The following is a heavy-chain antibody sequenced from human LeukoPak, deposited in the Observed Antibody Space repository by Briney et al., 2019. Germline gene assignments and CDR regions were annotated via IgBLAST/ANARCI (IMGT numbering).Heavy chain of an antibody. J-gene: IGHJ6*02. CDR2: ITSGGSTI. CDR3: ARLGLASAMDA. Sequence: GSLRLSCAASGFTFNTYSMNWVRQAPGKGLEWVSYITSGGSTIYYADSVKGRFTISRDNAKNSLYLQINSLTDEDTAVYYCARLGLASAMDAWGQGTTVTVSS. V-gene: IGHV3-48*02. CDR1: GFTFNTYS. D-gene: IGHD3-3*02.